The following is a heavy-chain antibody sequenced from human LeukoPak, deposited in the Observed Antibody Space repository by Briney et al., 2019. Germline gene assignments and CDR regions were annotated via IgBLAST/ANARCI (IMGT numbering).Heavy chain of an antibody. CDR3: ARGGSSTRSNWFDP. V-gene: IGHV4-34*01. CDR1: GGSFSGYY. CDR2: INHSGST. Sequence: SETLSLTCAVYGGSFSGYYWSWIRQPPGKGLEWIGEINHSGSTNYNPSLKSRVTISVDTSKNQFSLKLSSVTAADTAVYYYARGGSSTRSNWFDPWGQGTLVTVSS. D-gene: IGHD2-2*01. J-gene: IGHJ5*02.